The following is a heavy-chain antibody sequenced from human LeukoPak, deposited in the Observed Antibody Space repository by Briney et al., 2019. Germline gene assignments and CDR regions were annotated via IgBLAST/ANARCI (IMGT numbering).Heavy chain of an antibody. CDR2: IYPGDSDT. Sequence: GESLEISCKGSGYSFTSYWIGWVRQMPGKGLEWMGIIYPGDSDTRYSPSFQGQVTISADKSISTAYLQWSSLKASDTAMYYCARAFYGDYLVYAFDIWGQGTMVTVSS. CDR1: GYSFTSYW. CDR3: ARAFYGDYLVYAFDI. J-gene: IGHJ3*02. D-gene: IGHD4-17*01. V-gene: IGHV5-51*01.